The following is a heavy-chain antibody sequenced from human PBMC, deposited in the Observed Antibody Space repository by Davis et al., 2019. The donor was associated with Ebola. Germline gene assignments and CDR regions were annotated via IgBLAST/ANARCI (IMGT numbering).Heavy chain of an antibody. CDR1: GYSFTTYW. D-gene: IGHD5-24*01. CDR3: ARHVGGWRQLAGIDY. Sequence: KVSCKGSGYSFTTYWIGWVRQMPGKGLEWMGIIYPGDSDTRYSPSFQGQVTISADKSISTAYLQWSSLKASDTAIYYCARHVGGWRQLAGIDYWGQGTLVTVSS. J-gene: IGHJ4*02. V-gene: IGHV5-51*01. CDR2: IYPGDSDT.